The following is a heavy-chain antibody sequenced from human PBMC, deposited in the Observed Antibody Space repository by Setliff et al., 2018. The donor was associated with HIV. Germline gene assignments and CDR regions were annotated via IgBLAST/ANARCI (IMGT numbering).Heavy chain of an antibody. CDR3: AAFPWDCPDLSCHRSFHY. D-gene: IGHD2-8*02. CDR2: INHRGGT. V-gene: IGHV4-34*01. CDR1: GASLSDYY. J-gene: IGHJ1*01. Sequence: SETLSLTCAVHGASLSDYYWNWIRQSPGKGLEWIGEINHRGGTNYNPTFKNRLAMSVDPSKNQFSLHLGSVTAADTAVYYCAAFPWDCPDLSCHRSFHYWDQGALVTVSS.